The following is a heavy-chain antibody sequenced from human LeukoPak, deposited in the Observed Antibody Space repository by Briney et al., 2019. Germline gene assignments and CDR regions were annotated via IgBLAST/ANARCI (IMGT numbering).Heavy chain of an antibody. D-gene: IGHD3-10*01. CDR2: ISSSGGST. Sequence: PGGSLRLSRAASRFTFISYAMTCVRPAPGKGLEWVSSISSSGGSTYYADSVRGRFTISRDNSKNTLYLQMNSLRAEDTAVYYCAKDRKGYGSGSHYMDVWGKGTTVTVSS. CDR1: RFTFISYA. J-gene: IGHJ6*03. CDR3: AKDRKGYGSGSHYMDV. V-gene: IGHV3-23*01.